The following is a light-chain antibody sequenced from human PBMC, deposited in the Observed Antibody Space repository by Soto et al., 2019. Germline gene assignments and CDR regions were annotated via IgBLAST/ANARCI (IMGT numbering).Light chain of an antibody. Sequence: AIQLTQSPSSLSASVGDRVTITCRASQGISSALAWYQQKPGKAPKLLIYDASSLESGVPSRFCGSGSGTDFTLTISSLQPEDFATYYCQQFNSYLFTFGPGTKVDIK. CDR2: DAS. CDR3: QQFNSYLFT. J-gene: IGKJ3*01. CDR1: QGISSA. V-gene: IGKV1-13*02.